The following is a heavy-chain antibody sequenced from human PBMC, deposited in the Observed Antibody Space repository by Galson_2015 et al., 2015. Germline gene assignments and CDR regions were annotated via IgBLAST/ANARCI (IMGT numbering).Heavy chain of an antibody. CDR3: ARAWGGFELEWWFDP. V-gene: IGHV1-18*01. D-gene: IGHD1-1*01. Sequence: SVKVSCKASGYTFTSYGISWVRQAPGQGLEWMGWISAYNGNTNYAQKLQGRVTMTTDTSTSTAYVELRSLRSDDTAVYYCARAWGGFELEWWFDPWGQGTLVTVSS. CDR2: ISAYNGNT. J-gene: IGHJ5*02. CDR1: GYTFTSYG.